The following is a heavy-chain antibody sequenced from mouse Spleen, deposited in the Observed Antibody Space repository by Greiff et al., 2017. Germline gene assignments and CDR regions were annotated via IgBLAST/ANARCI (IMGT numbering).Heavy chain of an antibody. CDR2: IDPEDGET. D-gene: IGHD2-2*01. J-gene: IGHJ4*01. Sequence: EVKLMESGAELVKPGASVKLSCTASGFNIKDYYMHWVKQRTEQGLEWIGRIDPEDGETKYAPKFQGKATITADTSSNTAYLQLSSLTSEDTAVYYCARWRSYGYDKGYAMDYWGQGTSVTVSS. CDR3: ARWRSYGYDKGYAMDY. V-gene: IGHV14-2*01. CDR1: GFNIKDYY.